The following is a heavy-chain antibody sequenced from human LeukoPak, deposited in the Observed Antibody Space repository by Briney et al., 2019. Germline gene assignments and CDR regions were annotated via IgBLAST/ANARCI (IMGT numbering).Heavy chain of an antibody. CDR1: GGSFSGYY. Sequence: SETLSLTCAVYGGSFSGYYWSWIRQPPGKGLEWIGEINHSGSTNYNPSLKSRVTISVDTSKNQFPLKLSSVTAADTAVYYCARAAGGIQLWNNWFDPWGQGTLVTASS. V-gene: IGHV4-34*01. J-gene: IGHJ5*02. CDR2: INHSGST. CDR3: ARAAGGIQLWNNWFDP. D-gene: IGHD5-18*01.